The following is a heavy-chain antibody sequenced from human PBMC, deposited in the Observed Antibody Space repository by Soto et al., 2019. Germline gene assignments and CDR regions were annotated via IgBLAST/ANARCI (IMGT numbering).Heavy chain of an antibody. CDR3: ASPKVGATEYYYYYGMDV. Sequence: TSETLSLTCTVSGGSISSSSYYWGWIRQPPGKGLEWIGSIYYSGSTYYNPSLKSRVTISVDTSKNQFSLKLSSVTAADTAVYYCASPKVGATEYYYYYGMDVWGQGTTVTVSS. CDR2: IYYSGST. J-gene: IGHJ6*02. CDR1: GGSISSSSYY. V-gene: IGHV4-39*01. D-gene: IGHD1-26*01.